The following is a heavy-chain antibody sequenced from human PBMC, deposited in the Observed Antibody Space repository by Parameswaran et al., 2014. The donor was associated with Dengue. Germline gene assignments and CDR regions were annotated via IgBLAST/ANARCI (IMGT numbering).Heavy chain of an antibody. CDR2: INQDGSKK. D-gene: IGHD3-22*01. Sequence: VRQMPGKGLEWVANINQDGSKKNYVDSVEGRFTISRDNAKNALYLQMNSLRGEDTAVYYCARGDDSSAYRPFDNWGQGTLVTVSS. J-gene: IGHJ4*02. V-gene: IGHV3-7*01. CDR3: ARGDDSSAYRPFDN.